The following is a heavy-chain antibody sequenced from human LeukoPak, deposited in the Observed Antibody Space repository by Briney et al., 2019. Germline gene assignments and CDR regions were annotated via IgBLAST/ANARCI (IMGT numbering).Heavy chain of an antibody. CDR2: ISGSGGST. J-gene: IGHJ4*02. CDR3: AKVQPVVVVVAATRGYFDY. V-gene: IGHV3-23*01. CDR1: GFTFSSYA. D-gene: IGHD2-15*01. Sequence: PGGSLRLSFAASGFTFSSYAMSWVRQAPGKGLEWVSAISGSGGSTYYADSVKGRFTISRDNSKNTLYLRMNSLRAEDTAVYYCAKVQPVVVVVAATRGYFDYWGQGTLVTVSS.